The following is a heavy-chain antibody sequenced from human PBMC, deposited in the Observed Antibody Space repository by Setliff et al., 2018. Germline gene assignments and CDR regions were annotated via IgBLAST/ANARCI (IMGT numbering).Heavy chain of an antibody. V-gene: IGHV3-21*01. CDR1: GFTFSGYY. J-gene: IGHJ6*03. CDR3: ARRYSSGWAYYYYYYMDV. D-gene: IGHD6-19*01. Sequence: GGSLRLSCAASGFTFSGYYMNWVRQAPGKGLEWVSSISSSSSYIYYADSVKGRFTISRDNAKNSLYLQMNSLRAEDTAVYYCARRYSSGWAYYYYYYMDVWGKGTTVTVSS. CDR2: ISSSSSYI.